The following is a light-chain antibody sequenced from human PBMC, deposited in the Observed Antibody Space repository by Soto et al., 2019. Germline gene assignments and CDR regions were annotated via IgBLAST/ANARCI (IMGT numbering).Light chain of an antibody. J-gene: IGKJ1*01. CDR2: AAS. CDR1: QGLSTW. CDR3: QQYYSYPRT. Sequence: DIQMTQSPASVSSSVGYIFTITCRSSQGLSTWLAWYQQKPWKAPKLLIYAASTLPSGVPSRFSGSGSGTDFTLTISCLQSEDFATYYCQQYYSYPRTFGQGTQVDI. V-gene: IGKV1-12*01.